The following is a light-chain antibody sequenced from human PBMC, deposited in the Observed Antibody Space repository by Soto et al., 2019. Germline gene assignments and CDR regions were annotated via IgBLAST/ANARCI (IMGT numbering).Light chain of an antibody. V-gene: IGLV1-44*01. CDR2: NHY. CDR1: TSNIGRNI. CDR3: AAWDDSLNGYV. Sequence: QAVLTQPPSACGTPGQRVTISCSGSTSNIGRNIVDWYQQLPGTAPKLLIYNHYQRPSGVPDRFSASRSGTSASLAISGLQSDDEADYYCAAWDDSLNGYVFGTGTKVTVL. J-gene: IGLJ1*01.